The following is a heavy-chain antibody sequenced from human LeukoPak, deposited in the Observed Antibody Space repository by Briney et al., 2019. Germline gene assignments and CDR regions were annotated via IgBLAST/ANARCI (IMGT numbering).Heavy chain of an antibody. Sequence: GASVKVSCKASGYTFTDYYMHWVRQAPGQGLEWMGWINPNSGGTNYAQKFQGRVTMTRDTSISTAYMELSRLRSDDTAVYYCARRVSEVEPTLRSGENYFDPWGQGILVTVSS. J-gene: IGHJ5*02. CDR3: ARRVSEVEPTLRSGENYFDP. CDR2: INPNSGGT. D-gene: IGHD1-7*01. V-gene: IGHV1-2*02. CDR1: GYTFTDYY.